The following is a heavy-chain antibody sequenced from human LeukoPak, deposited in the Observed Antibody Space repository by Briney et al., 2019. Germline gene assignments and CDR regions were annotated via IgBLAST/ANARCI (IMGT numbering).Heavy chain of an antibody. CDR2: INHSGST. D-gene: IGHD2-2*02. CDR3: ARVDCSSTSCYKPDAFDI. J-gene: IGHJ3*02. V-gene: IGHV4-34*01. Sequence: SETLSLTCAVYGGSFSGYYWSWIRQPPGKGLEWIGEINHSGSTNYNPSLKSRVTISVDTSKNQFSLKLSSVTAADTAVYYCARVDCSSTSCYKPDAFDIWGQGTMVTLSS. CDR1: GGSFSGYY.